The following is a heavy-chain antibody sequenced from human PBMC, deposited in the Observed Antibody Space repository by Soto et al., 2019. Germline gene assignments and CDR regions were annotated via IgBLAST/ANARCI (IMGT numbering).Heavy chain of an antibody. D-gene: IGHD6-6*01. CDR2: IYYSGST. V-gene: IGHV4-39*02. Sequence: SETLSLTCTVSGGSISSSSYYWGWIRQPPGKGLEWIGSIYYSGSTYYNPSLKSRVTISVGTSKNQFSLKLSSVTAADTAVYYCARESIAARPRSDYWGQGTLVTVSS. CDR3: ARESIAARPRSDY. CDR1: GGSISSSSYY. J-gene: IGHJ4*02.